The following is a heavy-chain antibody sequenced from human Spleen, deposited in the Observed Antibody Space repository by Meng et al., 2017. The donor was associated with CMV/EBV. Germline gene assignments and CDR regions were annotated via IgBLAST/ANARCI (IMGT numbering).Heavy chain of an antibody. CDR1: TFSSYA. D-gene: IGHD2-2*01. CDR3: ARGGGVPAAIGLPWFDP. J-gene: IGHJ5*02. Sequence: TFSSYAISWVRQAPGQGLEGMGGIIPIFGTANYAQKFQGRVTITTDESTSTAYMELSSLRSEDTAVYYCARGGGVPAAIGLPWFDPWGQGTLVTVSS. V-gene: IGHV1-69*05. CDR2: IIPIFGTA.